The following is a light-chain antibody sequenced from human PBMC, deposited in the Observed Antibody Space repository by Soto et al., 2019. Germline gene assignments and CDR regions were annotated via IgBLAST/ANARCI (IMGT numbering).Light chain of an antibody. J-gene: IGKJ4*01. V-gene: IGKV3-15*01. CDR3: QQYNNWPLT. Sequence: EIVMTQSPATLSVSPGERATLSCRASQSVGSDFAWYQQKPAQAPRLLMYGAFTRATGVPDRFSGSGSGTAFTLTISSLQSEDFAVYYCQQYNNWPLTFGGGTKVEV. CDR2: GAF. CDR1: QSVGSD.